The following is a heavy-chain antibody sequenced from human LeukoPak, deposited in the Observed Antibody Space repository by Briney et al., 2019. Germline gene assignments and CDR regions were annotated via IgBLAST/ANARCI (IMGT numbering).Heavy chain of an antibody. Sequence: SGGSLRLSCAASGFTVSSNYMSWVRQAPGKGLEWVSVIYSGGSTYYADSVKGRFTISRDNSKNTLYLQMNSLRAEDTAVYYCATSMGYNWNDVFFDYWGQGTLVTVSS. V-gene: IGHV3-66*01. J-gene: IGHJ4*02. CDR1: GFTVSSNY. CDR3: ATSMGYNWNDVFFDY. CDR2: IYSGGST. D-gene: IGHD1-1*01.